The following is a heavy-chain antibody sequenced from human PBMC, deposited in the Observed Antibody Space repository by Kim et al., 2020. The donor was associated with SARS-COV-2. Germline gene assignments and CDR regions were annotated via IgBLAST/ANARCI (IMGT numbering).Heavy chain of an antibody. CDR2: INPSGGST. Sequence: ASVKVSCKASGYTFTSYYMHWVRQAPGQGLEWMGIINPSGGSTSYAQKFQGRVTMTRDTSTSTVYMELSSLRSEDTAVYYCARDSETTVTTYNWFDPWGQGTLVTVSS. CDR1: GYTFTSYY. CDR3: ARDSETTVTTYNWFDP. D-gene: IGHD4-17*01. J-gene: IGHJ5*02. V-gene: IGHV1-46*01.